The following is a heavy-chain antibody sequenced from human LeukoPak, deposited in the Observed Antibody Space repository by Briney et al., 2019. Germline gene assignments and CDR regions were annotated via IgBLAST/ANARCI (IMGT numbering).Heavy chain of an antibody. V-gene: IGHV1-18*01. CDR1: GYIFNTYG. J-gene: IGHJ3*01. CDR3: TRAGYCSGGGCYAGALDF. D-gene: IGHD2-15*01. CDR2: IFAYNGNT. Sequence: ASVKVSCKTSGYIFNTYGISWVRQAPGQGLEWMGWIFAYNGNTNYAQRLQGRVTMTTDTPTSTASMELRSLRSDDTAVYYCTRAGYCSGGGCYAGALDFWGQGTTVTVSS.